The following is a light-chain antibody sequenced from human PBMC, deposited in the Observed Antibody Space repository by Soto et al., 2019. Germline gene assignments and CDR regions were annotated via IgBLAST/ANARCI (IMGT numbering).Light chain of an antibody. CDR2: DAS. V-gene: IGKV1-5*01. J-gene: IGKJ1*01. Sequence: DIQLTQSPSTLSGSVGDRVTITCRASQTISSWLAWYQQKPGKAPKLLIYDASSLESGVPSRFSGSGSGSEFTITISSLQPDDFATYYCQQYNSYSLTFGQGTKVDNK. CDR3: QQYNSYSLT. CDR1: QTISSW.